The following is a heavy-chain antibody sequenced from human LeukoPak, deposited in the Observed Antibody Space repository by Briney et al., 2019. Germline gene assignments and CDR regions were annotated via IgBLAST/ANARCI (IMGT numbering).Heavy chain of an antibody. J-gene: IGHJ4*02. CDR1: GFTFSSYA. Sequence: GGSLRLSCAASGFTFSSYAMSWVRQAPGKGLEWVSAISGSGGSTYYADSVKGRFTISRDNSKNTLYLQMNSLRADDSAIYYCAKAESGWYKFASWGQGTLVTVSS. V-gene: IGHV3-23*01. D-gene: IGHD6-19*01. CDR2: ISGSGGST. CDR3: AKAESGWYKFAS.